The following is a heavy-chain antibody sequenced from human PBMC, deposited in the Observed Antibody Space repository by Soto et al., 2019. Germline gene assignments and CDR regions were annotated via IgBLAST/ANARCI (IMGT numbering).Heavy chain of an antibody. CDR1: GYSFTSYW. CDR3: ARRSGSYYRYYYYYGMDV. D-gene: IGHD1-26*01. J-gene: IGHJ6*02. Sequence: LKISCKGSGYSFTSYWIGWVRQMPGKGLEWMGIIYPGDSDTRYSPSFQGQVTISADKSISTAYLQWSSLKASDTAMYYCARRSGSYYRYYYYYGMDVWGQGTTVTVSS. V-gene: IGHV5-51*01. CDR2: IYPGDSDT.